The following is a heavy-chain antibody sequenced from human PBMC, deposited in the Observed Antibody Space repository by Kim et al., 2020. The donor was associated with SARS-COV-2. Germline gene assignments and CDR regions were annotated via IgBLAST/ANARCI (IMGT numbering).Heavy chain of an antibody. J-gene: IGHJ4*02. CDR3: ARHNADYTIGI. D-gene: IGHD4-17*01. CDR1: GGSISSYY. CDR2: IYYSGST. V-gene: IGHV4-59*08. Sequence: SETLSLTCTVSGGSISSYYWSWIRQPPGKGLEWIGYIYYSGSTNYNPSLKSRVTMSLDTSKNQFSLKVTSVTAADTAVYYCARHNADYTIGIWGQGTLVTVSS.